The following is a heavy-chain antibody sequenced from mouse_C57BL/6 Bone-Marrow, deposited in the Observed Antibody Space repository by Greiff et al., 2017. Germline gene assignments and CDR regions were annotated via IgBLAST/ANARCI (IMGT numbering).Heavy chain of an antibody. CDR1: GYTFTSYW. CDR2: IDPSDSYT. D-gene: IGHD1-1*01. CDR3: ARREDYYDY. V-gene: IGHV1-50*01. Sequence: VQLQQPGAELVKPGASVKLSCKASGYTFTSYWMQWVKQRPGQGLEWIGGIDPSDSYTNYNQKFKGKATLTVDTSSSTAYMQLSSLTSEDSAVYYCARREDYYDYWGQGTTLTVSS. J-gene: IGHJ2*01.